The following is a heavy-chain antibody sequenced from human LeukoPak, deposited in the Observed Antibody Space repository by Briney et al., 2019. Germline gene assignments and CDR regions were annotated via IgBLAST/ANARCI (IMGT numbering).Heavy chain of an antibody. V-gene: IGHV4-59*08. J-gene: IGHJ5*02. D-gene: IGHD3-10*01. CDR2: MYYTGSS. CDR1: GASISSYH. Sequence: SETLSLTCTVSGASISSYHWNWIRQSPGKGLEWIGYMYYTGSSNYNPSLQSRVAIAVDTSKNQFSLKLSSVTAADTAIYYCASAPSLYGSGSFYNEKGFDPWGQGTLVTVSS. CDR3: ASAPSLYGSGSFYNEKGFDP.